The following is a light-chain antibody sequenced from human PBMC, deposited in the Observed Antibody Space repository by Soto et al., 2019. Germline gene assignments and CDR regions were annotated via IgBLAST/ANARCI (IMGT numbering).Light chain of an antibody. Sequence: QSALTQPPSAAGSPGQSVTSSCTGAGTDVGQYNYVSWYQQHPGKAPKLLIHHVSRRPSGVPARFSGSKSGNTASLTVSGLQTEDEADYYCAAWDDSLNGYVFGTGTKVTVL. CDR1: GTDVGQYNY. V-gene: IGLV2-8*01. CDR2: HVS. J-gene: IGLJ1*01. CDR3: AAWDDSLNGYV.